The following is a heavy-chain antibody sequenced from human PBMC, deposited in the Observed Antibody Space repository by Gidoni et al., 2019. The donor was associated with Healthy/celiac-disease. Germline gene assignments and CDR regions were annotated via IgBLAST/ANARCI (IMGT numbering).Heavy chain of an antibody. Sequence: QVQLVESGGGVVQPGRSLSLSCAASGFTFSSYGRHWVRQAPGKGLEWEAVIWYDGSNKYYADSVNGRFTISRDNSKNTLYLKMNSRRAEDTAVYYCARGGYCSGGSCYSRAFDIWGQGTMVTVSA. J-gene: IGHJ3*02. CDR1: GFTFSSYG. D-gene: IGHD2-15*01. CDR3: ARGGYCSGGSCYSRAFDI. V-gene: IGHV3-33*01. CDR2: IWYDGSNK.